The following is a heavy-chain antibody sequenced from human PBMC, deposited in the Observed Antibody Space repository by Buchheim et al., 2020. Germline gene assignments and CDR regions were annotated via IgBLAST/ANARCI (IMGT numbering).Heavy chain of an antibody. J-gene: IGHJ4*02. CDR2: IYTSGST. CDR1: GGSISSGSYY. CDR3: ARDLGSGSGSYYAAHTFDY. V-gene: IGHV4-61*02. Sequence: QVQLQESGPGLVKPSQTLSLTCTVSGGSISSGSYYWSWIRQPAGKGLEWIGRIYTSGSTNYNPSLKSRVTISVDTSKNQFSLKLSSVTAADTAVYYCARDLGSGSGSYYAAHTFDYWGQGTL. D-gene: IGHD1-26*01.